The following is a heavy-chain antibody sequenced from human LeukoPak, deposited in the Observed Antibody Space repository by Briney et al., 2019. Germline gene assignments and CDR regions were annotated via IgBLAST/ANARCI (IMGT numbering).Heavy chain of an antibody. V-gene: IGHV4-31*03. CDR1: GGSISSGGYY. CDR2: IYYSGST. Sequence: SETLSLTCTVSGGSISSGGYYWSWIRQHPGKGLEWIGYIYYSGSTYYNPSLKSRVTISVDTSKNQFSLKLSSVTAADTAVYYCARGTGLERRLFLPGLGDYFDYWGQGTLVTVSS. CDR3: ARGTGLERRLFLPGLGDYFDY. J-gene: IGHJ4*02. D-gene: IGHD1-1*01.